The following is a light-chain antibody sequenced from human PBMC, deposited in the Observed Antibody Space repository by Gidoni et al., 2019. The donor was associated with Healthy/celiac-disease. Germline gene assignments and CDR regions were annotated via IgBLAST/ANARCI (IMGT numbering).Light chain of an antibody. J-gene: IGKJ1*01. V-gene: IGKV3-15*01. CDR1: QSVSSN. CDR3: QQYNNWPPP. Sequence: EIVMTQSPATLSVSPGERATLSCRASQSVSSNLAWYQQKPGQAPRLLIYGASTRATGIPARFRGSGSGTEFTLTISSTQSEDFAVYYCQQYNNWPPPFGQGTKVEIK. CDR2: GAS.